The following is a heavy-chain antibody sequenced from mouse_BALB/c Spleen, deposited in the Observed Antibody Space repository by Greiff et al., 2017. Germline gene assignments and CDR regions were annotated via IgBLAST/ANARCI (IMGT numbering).Heavy chain of an antibody. J-gene: IGHJ4*01. Sequence: EVMLVESGGGLVKPGGSLKLSCAASGFTFSDYYMYWVRQTPEKRLEWVATISDGGSYTYYPDSVKGRFTISRDNAKNNLYLQMSSLKSEDTAMYYCARDRGYGNYDAMDYWGQGTSVTVSS. CDR1: GFTFSDYY. V-gene: IGHV5-4*02. CDR3: ARDRGYGNYDAMDY. CDR2: ISDGGSYT. D-gene: IGHD2-1*01.